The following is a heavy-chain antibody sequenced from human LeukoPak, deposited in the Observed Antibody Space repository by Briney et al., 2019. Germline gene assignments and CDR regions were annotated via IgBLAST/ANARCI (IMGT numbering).Heavy chain of an antibody. Sequence: SETLSLTCTVSGDSISSYYGGWIRQPPAKELEWIGSIYYSGNTYYNPSLKSRVTISVDSSRNHFSLKLSSVTAADTALYYCARHRGGYDNRIDYWGQGTLVSVSS. V-gene: IGHV4-39*01. CDR2: IYYSGNT. CDR1: GDSISSYY. CDR3: ARHRGGYDNRIDY. J-gene: IGHJ4*02. D-gene: IGHD5-12*01.